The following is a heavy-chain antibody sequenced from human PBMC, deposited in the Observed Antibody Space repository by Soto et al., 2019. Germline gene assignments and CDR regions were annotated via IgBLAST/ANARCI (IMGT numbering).Heavy chain of an antibody. Sequence: SETLSLTCAVSGYSISSSNWWGWIRQPPGKGLEWIGYIYYSGSTGYSPSLKSRVTISVDTSKNQLSLKLSSVTAADTAVYYCARVFRGDGYNWGFYDYGGRGTLVTVS. CDR2: IYYSGST. D-gene: IGHD1-1*01. CDR1: GYSISSSNW. CDR3: ARVFRGDGYNWGFYDY. J-gene: IGHJ4*02. V-gene: IGHV4-28*01.